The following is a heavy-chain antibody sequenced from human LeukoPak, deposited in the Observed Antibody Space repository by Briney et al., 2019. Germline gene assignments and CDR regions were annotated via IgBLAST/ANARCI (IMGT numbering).Heavy chain of an antibody. J-gene: IGHJ4*02. CDR3: ALNSMVRGVIDY. D-gene: IGHD3-10*01. CDR1: GYTFTGYY. CDR2: INPNSGGT. Sequence: ASVKVSCKASGYTFTGYYMHWVRQAPGQGLEWMGWINPNSGGTNYAQKFQGRVTMTRDTSISTAYMELSRLRSDDTAVYYCALNSMVRGVIDYWGQGTLVTVSS. V-gene: IGHV1-2*02.